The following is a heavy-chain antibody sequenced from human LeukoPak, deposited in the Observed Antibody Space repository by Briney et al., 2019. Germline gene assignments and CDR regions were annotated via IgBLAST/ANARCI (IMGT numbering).Heavy chain of an antibody. V-gene: IGHV3-7*01. CDR2: IKQDGSEK. Sequence: GGSLRLPCAASGFTFSSYWMSWVRQAPGKGLEWVANIKQDGSEKYYVDSVKGRFTISRDNAKNSLYLQMNSLRAEDTAVYYCARGHYSSSYREDDAFDIWGQGTTVTVSS. CDR3: ARGHYSSSYREDDAFDI. CDR1: GFTFSSYW. D-gene: IGHD6-13*01. J-gene: IGHJ3*02.